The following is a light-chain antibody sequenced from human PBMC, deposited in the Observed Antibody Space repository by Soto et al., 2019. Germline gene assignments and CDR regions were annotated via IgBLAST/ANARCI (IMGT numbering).Light chain of an antibody. CDR1: QGIGDT. V-gene: IGKV3-20*01. J-gene: IGKJ1*01. Sequence: EVVMTQSPATLSVSPGEGVTLSCRANQGIGDTLAWYQHKPGQAPRLLIYDVSTRATGIPDGFSGSGSGTDFTLTISRLEPEDFAVYYCQQYGSSGTFGQGTKVDIK. CDR2: DVS. CDR3: QQYGSSGT.